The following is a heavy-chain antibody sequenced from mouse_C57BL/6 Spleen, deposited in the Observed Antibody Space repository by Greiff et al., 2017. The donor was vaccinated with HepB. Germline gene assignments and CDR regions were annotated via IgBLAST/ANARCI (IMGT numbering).Heavy chain of an antibody. CDR2: IDPSDSYT. CDR1: GYTFTSYW. D-gene: IGHD2-1*01. Sequence: VQLQQPGAELVMPGASVKLSCKASGYTFTSYWMHWVKQRPGQGLEWIGEIDPSDSYTNYNQKFKGKSTLTVDKSSSTAYMQLSSLTSEDSAVYYCARSRGNYPYLYFDVWGTGTTVTVSS. CDR3: ARSRGNYPYLYFDV. J-gene: IGHJ1*03. V-gene: IGHV1-69*01.